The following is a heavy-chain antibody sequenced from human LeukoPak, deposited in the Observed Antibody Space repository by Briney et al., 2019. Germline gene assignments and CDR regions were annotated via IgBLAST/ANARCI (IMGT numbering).Heavy chain of an antibody. CDR2: TYYRSKWYN. V-gene: IGHV6-1*01. CDR1: GDSVSSNSAA. D-gene: IGHD2-15*01. J-gene: IGHJ3*02. CDR3: ARDRGVVVVAASSRAFDI. Sequence: SQTLSLTCAISGDSVSSNSAAWNWIRQSPSRGLESLGKTYYRSKWYNDYAVSVKSRIIINPDTSKNQFSLQLNSVTPEDTAVYYCARDRGVVVVAASSRAFDIWGQGTMVTVSS.